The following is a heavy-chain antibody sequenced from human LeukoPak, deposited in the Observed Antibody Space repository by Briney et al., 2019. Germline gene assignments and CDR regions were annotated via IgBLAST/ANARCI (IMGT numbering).Heavy chain of an antibody. CDR3: ARHGYYDSSGYYLRKADAFDI. CDR1: GGSISSYY. D-gene: IGHD3-22*01. V-gene: IGHV4-59*08. J-gene: IGHJ3*02. Sequence: SETLSLTCTVSGGSISSYYWSWIRQPPGKGLEWIGYIYYSGSTNYNPSLKSRVTISVDTSKNQFSLKLSSVTAADTAVYYCARHGYYDSSGYYLRKADAFDIWGQGTMVTVSS. CDR2: IYYSGST.